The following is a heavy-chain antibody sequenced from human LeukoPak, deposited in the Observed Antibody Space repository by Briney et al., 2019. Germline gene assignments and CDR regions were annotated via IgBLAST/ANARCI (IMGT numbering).Heavy chain of an antibody. CDR3: ARGDNWKEVGDYWYFDY. V-gene: IGHV6-1*01. J-gene: IGHJ4*02. D-gene: IGHD1-1*01. Sequence: SQTLSLTCAISGDSVSSNSAAWNWIRQSPSRGLEWLGRTYYRSKWYNDYAVSVKSRITINPDTSKNQFSLQLNSVTPEDTAVYYCARGDNWKEVGDYWYFDYWGQGTLVTVSS. CDR2: TYYRSKWYN. CDR1: GDSVSSNSAA.